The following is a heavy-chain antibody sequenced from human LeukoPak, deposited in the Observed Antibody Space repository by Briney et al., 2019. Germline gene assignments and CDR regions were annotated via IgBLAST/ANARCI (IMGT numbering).Heavy chain of an antibody. CDR1: GFTFSSYS. V-gene: IGHV3-21*01. CDR2: ISSSSSYI. D-gene: IGHD2-21*02. Sequence: GGSLRLSCAVSGFTFSSYSMNWVRQAPGRGLEGVSSISSSSSYIYYADSVKGRFTISRDNAKNSLFLQMNSLRAEDTAVYYCAREGQGDTNDYWGQGTLVTVSS. J-gene: IGHJ4*02. CDR3: AREGQGDTNDY.